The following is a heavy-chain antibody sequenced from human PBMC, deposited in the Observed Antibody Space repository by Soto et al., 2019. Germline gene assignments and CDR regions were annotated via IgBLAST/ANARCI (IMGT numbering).Heavy chain of an antibody. V-gene: IGHV4-39*01. CDR3: ARHYLDIVATIDYGMDV. CDR2: IYYSGST. Sequence: SETLSLTCTVSGGSISSSSYYWGWIRQPPGKGLEWIGSIYYSGSTYYNPSLKSRVTISVDTSKNQFSLKLSSVTAADTAVYYCARHYLDIVATIDYGMDVWGQGTTVTVSS. J-gene: IGHJ6*02. D-gene: IGHD5-12*01. CDR1: GGSISSSSYY.